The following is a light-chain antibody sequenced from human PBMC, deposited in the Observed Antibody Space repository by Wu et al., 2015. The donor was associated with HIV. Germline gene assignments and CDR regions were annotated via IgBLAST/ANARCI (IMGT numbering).Light chain of an antibody. CDR2: GVS. V-gene: IGKV3D-20*02. J-gene: IGKJ1*01. CDR3: QQRSSWPWT. Sequence: EIVLTQSPGTLSLSPGERATLSCRASQSVGSTYLAWYQQKPGQAPRLLIYGVSSRATGIPDRFSGSGSGTDFTLTISRLEPEDFAVYYCQQRSSWPWTFGQGTKVEIK. CDR1: QSVGSTY.